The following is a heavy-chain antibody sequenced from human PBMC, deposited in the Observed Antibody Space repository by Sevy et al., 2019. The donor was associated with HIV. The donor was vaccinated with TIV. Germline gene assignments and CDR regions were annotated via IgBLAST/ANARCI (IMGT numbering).Heavy chain of an antibody. CDR1: GGSISTSSYY. V-gene: IGHV4-39*01. CDR3: ARLSWYGSGWLWFDP. J-gene: IGHJ5*02. CDR2: IYYSGST. D-gene: IGHD6-19*01. Sequence: SETLSLTCTVSGGSISTSSYYWAWIRQPPGKGLEWIGTIYYSGSTYYNPSLKSRVTVSVDTSKNQFSLKLSSVTAADTAVYYCARLSWYGSGWLWFDPWGQGTLVTVSS.